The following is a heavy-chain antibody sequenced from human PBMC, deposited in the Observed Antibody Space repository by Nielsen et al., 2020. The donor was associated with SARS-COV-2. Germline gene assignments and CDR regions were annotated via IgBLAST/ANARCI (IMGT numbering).Heavy chain of an antibody. Sequence: SVKVSCKASGFTFTSSAVQWVRQARGQRLEWIGWIVVGHGHTNYAQRLQERVTITTDMSTGTVYMELSSLRSEDTAVYYCAAGGYSSGWVWGYWGQGTLVTVSS. CDR1: GFTFTSSA. CDR2: IVVGHGHT. J-gene: IGHJ4*02. D-gene: IGHD6-19*01. CDR3: AAGGYSSGWVWGY. V-gene: IGHV1-58*01.